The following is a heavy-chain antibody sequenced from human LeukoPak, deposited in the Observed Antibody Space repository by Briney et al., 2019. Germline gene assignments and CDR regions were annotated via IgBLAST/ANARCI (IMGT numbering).Heavy chain of an antibody. J-gene: IGHJ4*02. V-gene: IGHV1-24*01. D-gene: IGHD2-8*01. CDR3: ARVGSPYCTNGVCYTGEYFDY. Sequence: ASVKVSCKVSGYTLTELSMHWVRQAPGKGLEWMGGFDPEDGETIYAQKFQGRVTMTRDMSTSTVYMELSSLRSEDTAVYYCARVGSPYCTNGVCYTGEYFDYWGQGTLVTVSS. CDR2: FDPEDGET. CDR1: GYTLTELS.